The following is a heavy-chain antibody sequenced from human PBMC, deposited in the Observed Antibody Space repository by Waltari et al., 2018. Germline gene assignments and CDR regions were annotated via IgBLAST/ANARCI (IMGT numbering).Heavy chain of an antibody. V-gene: IGHV4-59*01. J-gene: IGHJ5*02. D-gene: IGHD3-10*01. CDR3: ARYGGPYNWFDP. CDR1: GGSISSYY. CDR2: IYYSGST. Sequence: QVQLQESGPGLVKPSETLSLTCTVSGGSISSYYWSWIRQPPGKGLEWIGYIYYSGSTSYNPIRKSRVTISVDTSKNQFSLKLSSVTAADTAVYYCARYGGPYNWFDPWGQGTLVTVSS.